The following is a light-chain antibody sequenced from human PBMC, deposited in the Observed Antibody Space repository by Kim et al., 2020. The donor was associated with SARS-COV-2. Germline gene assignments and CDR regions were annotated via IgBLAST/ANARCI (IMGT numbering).Light chain of an antibody. CDR2: TAS. CDR3: PQLKSYPQT. V-gene: IGKV1-9*01. Sequence: IQLTHSPSSLSASVGDRVTITCRASQGISSFLAWYQQKPGKAPKLLIYTASSLQSGVPSRFSGSGSGTDFTLTSSSLQPEDFATYYCPQLKSYPQTFGQGTRVDI. J-gene: IGKJ1*01. CDR1: QGISSF.